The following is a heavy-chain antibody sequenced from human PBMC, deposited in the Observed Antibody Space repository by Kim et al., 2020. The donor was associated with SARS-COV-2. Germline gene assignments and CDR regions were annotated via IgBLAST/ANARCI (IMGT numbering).Heavy chain of an antibody. J-gene: IGHJ3*02. Sequence: AYAVSVKSRITINPDTSKNQFSLQLNSVTPEDTAVYYCARDTPGQKPFDIWGQGTMVAVSS. V-gene: IGHV6-1*01. CDR3: ARDTPGQKPFDI.